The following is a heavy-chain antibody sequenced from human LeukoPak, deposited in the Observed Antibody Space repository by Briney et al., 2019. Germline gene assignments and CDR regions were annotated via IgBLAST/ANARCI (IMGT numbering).Heavy chain of an antibody. V-gene: IGHV4-34*01. J-gene: IGHJ4*02. D-gene: IGHD5-12*01. CDR1: GGSFSGYY. CDR3: AGGLLMDIVATIAYYFDY. Sequence: SETLSLTCAVYGGSFSGYYWSWIRQPPGKGLEWIGEINHSGSTNYNPSLKSRVTISVDTSKNQFSLKLSSVTAADTAVYYCAGGLLMDIVATIAYYFDYWGQGTLVTVSS. CDR2: INHSGST.